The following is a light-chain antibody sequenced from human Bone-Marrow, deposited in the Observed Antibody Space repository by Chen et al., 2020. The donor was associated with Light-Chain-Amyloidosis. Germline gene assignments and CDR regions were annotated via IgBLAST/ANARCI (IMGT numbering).Light chain of an antibody. J-gene: IGLJ3*02. V-gene: IGLV3-21*02. CDR2: DDS. CDR1: NIGSTS. CDR3: QVWDRSSDRPV. Sequence: SYVLTQPSSVSVAPGQTATIACGGNNIGSTSVHWYQQTPGQAPLLVVYDDSDRTSGISERLSGSNSGNTATLTINRGEAGDEADYYCQVWDRSSDRPVFGGGTKLTVL.